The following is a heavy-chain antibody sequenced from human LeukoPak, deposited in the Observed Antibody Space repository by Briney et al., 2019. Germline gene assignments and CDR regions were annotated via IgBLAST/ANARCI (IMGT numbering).Heavy chain of an antibody. J-gene: IGHJ5*02. CDR3: ARATPGTMRRFDP. Sequence: PSQTLSLTCTVSGGSISSGDYYWSWIRQPPGKGLEWIGYIYYSGSTYYNPSLKSRVTISVDTSKNQFSLKLSSVTAADTAVYYCARATPGTMRRFDPWGQGTLVTVSS. D-gene: IGHD3-10*01. CDR1: GGSISSGDYY. CDR2: IYYSGST. V-gene: IGHV4-30-4*01.